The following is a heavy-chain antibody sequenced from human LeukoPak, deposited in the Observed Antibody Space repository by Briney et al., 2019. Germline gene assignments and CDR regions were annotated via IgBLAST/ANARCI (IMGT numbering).Heavy chain of an antibody. D-gene: IGHD1-26*01. CDR3: VKIKPGGASFDY. J-gene: IGHJ4*02. Sequence: SETLSLTCAVYGGSFSGYYWSWIRQPPGKGLEWIGEINHSGSTNYNPSLKSRVTISVDTSKNQFSLNLNSVIAADAALYYCVKIKPGGASFDYWGQGTLVTVSS. CDR2: INHSGST. V-gene: IGHV4-34*01. CDR1: GGSFSGYY.